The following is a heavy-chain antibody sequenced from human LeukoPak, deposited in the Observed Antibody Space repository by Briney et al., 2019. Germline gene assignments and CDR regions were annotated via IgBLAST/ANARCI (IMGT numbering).Heavy chain of an antibody. J-gene: IGHJ4*02. CDR3: AKGRDYYDSSGYWPTTDY. Sequence: GGSLRLSCAASGFTFSSYAMSWVRQAPGKGLEWVSAISGSGGSTYYADSVKGRFTISRDNSKNTLYLQMNSLRAEDTAVYYCAKGRDYYDSSGYWPTTDYWGQGTLVTVSS. D-gene: IGHD3-22*01. V-gene: IGHV3-23*01. CDR1: GFTFSSYA. CDR2: ISGSGGST.